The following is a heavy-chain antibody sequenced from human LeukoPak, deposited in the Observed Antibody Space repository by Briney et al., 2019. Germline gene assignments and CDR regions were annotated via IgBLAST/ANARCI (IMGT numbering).Heavy chain of an antibody. J-gene: IGHJ6*02. D-gene: IGHD1-26*01. CDR3: ARVSLGIVGAYYYYYYGMDV. CDR2: INPSGGST. V-gene: IGHV1-46*01. Sequence: ASVKVSCKASGYTFTSYYMHWVRQAPGQGLEWMGIINPSGGSTSYAQKFQGRVTMTRDTSKNQFSLKLSSVTAADTAVYYCARVSLGIVGAYYYYYYGMDVWGQGTTVTVSS. CDR1: GYTFTSYY.